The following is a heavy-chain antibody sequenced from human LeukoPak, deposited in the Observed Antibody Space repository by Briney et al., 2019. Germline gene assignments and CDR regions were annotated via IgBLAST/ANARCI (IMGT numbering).Heavy chain of an antibody. J-gene: IGHJ5*02. D-gene: IGHD3-10*01. CDR2: LYPSGST. CDR3: ARTSMVRGVIITSNWFDP. CDR1: GGSITDYY. V-gene: IGHV4-4*07. Sequence: SETLSLTCTVSGGSITDYYWSWIRQPAGKGLEWIGRLYPSGSTIYNPSLKSRLTMSVDTSKNQFSLKLTSVTAADTAVYYCARTSMVRGVIITSNWFDPWGQGTLVTVSS.